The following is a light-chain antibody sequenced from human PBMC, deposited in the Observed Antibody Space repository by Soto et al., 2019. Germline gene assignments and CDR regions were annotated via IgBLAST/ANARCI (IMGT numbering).Light chain of an antibody. CDR2: LGS. CDR3: MQALQTPMYT. CDR1: QSLLHSNGYNY. Sequence: DIVMTQSPLSQPVTPGEPASISCRSSQSLLHSNGYNYLDWYLQKPGQSPQLLIYLGSNRASGVPDRFSGSGSGTDFTLKISRVEAEDVGVYYCMQALQTPMYTFGQGTKLEIK. J-gene: IGKJ2*01. V-gene: IGKV2-28*01.